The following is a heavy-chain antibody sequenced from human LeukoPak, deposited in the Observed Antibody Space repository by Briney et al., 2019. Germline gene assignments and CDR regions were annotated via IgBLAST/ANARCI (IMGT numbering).Heavy chain of an antibody. CDR3: AKDWEEGGVTSTFDY. CDR1: GFTSSSYA. D-gene: IGHD1-26*01. Sequence: PGGSLRLSCAASGFTSSSYAMSWVRQAPGKGLEWVSAISGSGGSTYYADSVKGRFTISRDNSKNTLYLQMNSLRAEDTAVYYCAKDWEEGGVTSTFDYWGQGTLVTVSS. V-gene: IGHV3-23*01. CDR2: ISGSGGST. J-gene: IGHJ4*02.